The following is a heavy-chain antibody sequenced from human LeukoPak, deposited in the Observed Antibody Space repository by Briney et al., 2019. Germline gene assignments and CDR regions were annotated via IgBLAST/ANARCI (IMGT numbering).Heavy chain of an antibody. CDR3: AKARGVSRWGGHCWDY. CDR2: ISGSGGST. V-gene: IGHV3-23*01. CDR1: GFTFSSYA. D-gene: IGHD3-16*02. Sequence: GGSLRLSCAASGFTFSSYAMSWVRQAPGKGLEWVSAISGSGGSTYYADSVKGRFTISRDNSKNTLYLQMNSLRAEDTAVYYCAKARGVSRWGGHCWDYWGQGTLVTVSS. J-gene: IGHJ4*02.